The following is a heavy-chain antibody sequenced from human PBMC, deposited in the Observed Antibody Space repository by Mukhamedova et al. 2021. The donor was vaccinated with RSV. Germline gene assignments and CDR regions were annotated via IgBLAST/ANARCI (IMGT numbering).Heavy chain of an antibody. J-gene: IGHJ6*01. CDR2: LSFDGRNK. CDR3: ARGPNYKSWSTYVSYY. V-gene: IGHV3-30*01. Sequence: FSDYAFDWVRQAPGKGLEWVALLSFDGRNKYYADSVKGRFTLSRDNSKNTVYLQMDSLTAEDTAVYYCARGPNYKSWSTYVSYY. D-gene: IGHD3-3*01. CDR1: FSDYA.